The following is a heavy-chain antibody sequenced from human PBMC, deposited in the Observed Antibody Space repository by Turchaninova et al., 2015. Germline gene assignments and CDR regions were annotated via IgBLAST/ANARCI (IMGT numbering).Heavy chain of an antibody. V-gene: IGHV4-31*03. J-gene: IGHJ5*02. CDR1: GCPISSGGYD. CDR2: IYYSGST. CDR3: ARDLTGSNWFDP. Sequence: QVQLQESGPGLGEPSQTLSLTRTVPGCPISSGGYDWSWIRQPPGAGLEWIRYIYYSGSTYYNPSLKSRVTISVDTSKNQFSLKLSSVTAADTAVYYCARDLTGSNWFDPWGQGTLVTVSS. D-gene: IGHD1-14*01.